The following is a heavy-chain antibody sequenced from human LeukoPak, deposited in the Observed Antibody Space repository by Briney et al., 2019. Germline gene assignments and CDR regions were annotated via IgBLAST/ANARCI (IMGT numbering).Heavy chain of an antibody. Sequence: PGGSLRLSCAASGFTFSSYAMSSVRQAPGKGLEWVAGISGSGGSTYYADSVKGRFTISRDTSKNTLYLQMNSLRAEDTAVYFCAKVGGYTYGWIDYWGQGTLVTVSS. D-gene: IGHD5-18*01. V-gene: IGHV3-23*01. J-gene: IGHJ4*02. CDR1: GFTFSSYA. CDR2: ISGSGGST. CDR3: AKVGGYTYGWIDY.